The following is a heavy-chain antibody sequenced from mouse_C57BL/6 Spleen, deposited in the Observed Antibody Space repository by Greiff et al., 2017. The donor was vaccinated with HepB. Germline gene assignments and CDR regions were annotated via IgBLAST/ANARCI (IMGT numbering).Heavy chain of an antibody. Sequence: QVQLQQPGAELVKPGASVKMSCKASGYTFTSYWITWVKQRPGQGLEWIGDIYPGSGSTNYNEKFKSKATLTVDTSSSTAYMQRSSLTSEDSAVYYCARTGDEDWYFDVWGTGTTVTVSS. CDR1: GYTFTSYW. D-gene: IGHD3-1*01. V-gene: IGHV1-55*01. J-gene: IGHJ1*03. CDR2: IYPGSGST. CDR3: ARTGDEDWYFDV.